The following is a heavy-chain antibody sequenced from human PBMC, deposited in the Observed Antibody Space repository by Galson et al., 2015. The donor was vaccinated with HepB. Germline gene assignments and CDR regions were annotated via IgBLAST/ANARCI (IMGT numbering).Heavy chain of an antibody. Sequence: SLRLSCAASGFTFSSYAMSWVRQAPGKGLEWVSAISGSGGSTYYANSVKGRFTISRDNSKNTLYLQMNSLRAEDTAVYYCATPPGGWFGELLSDWGQGTLVTVSS. CDR3: ATPPGGWFGELLSD. J-gene: IGHJ4*02. CDR1: GFTFSSYA. V-gene: IGHV3-23*01. CDR2: ISGSGGST. D-gene: IGHD3-10*01.